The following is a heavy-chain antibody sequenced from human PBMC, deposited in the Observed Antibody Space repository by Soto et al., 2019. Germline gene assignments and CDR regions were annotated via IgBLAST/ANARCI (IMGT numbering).Heavy chain of an antibody. CDR1: GFTFSSYW. CDR3: ARSPYSSGRNFQH. D-gene: IGHD6-19*01. J-gene: IGHJ1*01. Sequence: EVQLVESGGGLVQPGGSLRLSCAASGFTFSSYWMLWVRQAPGKGLVWVSRINSDGSSTSYADSVKGRFTISRDNAKNTLYLQMNSLRAEDTAVYYCARSPYSSGRNFQHWGQGTLVTVSS. V-gene: IGHV3-74*01. CDR2: INSDGSST.